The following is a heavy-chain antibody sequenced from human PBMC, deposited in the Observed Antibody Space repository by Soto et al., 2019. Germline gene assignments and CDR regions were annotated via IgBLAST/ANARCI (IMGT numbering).Heavy chain of an antibody. D-gene: IGHD4-4*01. J-gene: IGHJ4*02. CDR1: GYTFTSYG. Sequence: ASVKVSCKASGYTFTSYGISLVRQAPGQGLEWMGWISAYNGNTNYAQKLQGRVTMTTDTSTSTAYMELRSLRSDDTAVYYCARAGRLHPSIPVLNDYWGQGTLVTVSS. CDR2: ISAYNGNT. V-gene: IGHV1-18*01. CDR3: ARAGRLHPSIPVLNDY.